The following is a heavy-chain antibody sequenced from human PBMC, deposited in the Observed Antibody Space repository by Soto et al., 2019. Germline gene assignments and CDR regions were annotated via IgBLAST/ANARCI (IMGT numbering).Heavy chain of an antibody. V-gene: IGHV3-30*18. CDR1: GFAFSSYG. CDR2: ISYDGSDSLDGST. J-gene: IGHJ4*02. Sequence: GGSLRLSCTASGFAFSSYGMHWVRQSPDKGLEWVAVISYDGSDSLDGSTYYADSVKGRFTISRDNSKNTLYLQMNSLRAEDTAVYYCAKDKSFTMIVVAPIGYFDYWGQGTLVTVSS. D-gene: IGHD3-22*01. CDR3: AKDKSFTMIVVAPIGYFDY.